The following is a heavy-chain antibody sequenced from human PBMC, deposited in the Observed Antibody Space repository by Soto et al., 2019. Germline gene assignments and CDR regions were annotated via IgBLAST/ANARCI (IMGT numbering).Heavy chain of an antibody. V-gene: IGHV1-46*03. D-gene: IGHD1-1*01. CDR1: GYTFTSYY. J-gene: IGHJ4*02. CDR3: ARVPGRGAYDY. Sequence: ASVKVSCKASGYTFTSYYMHWVRQAPGQGLEWMGIINPSGGSTSYAQKFQGIVTMTRDTSTSTVYMELSSLRSEDTAVYYCARVPGRGAYDYWGQGTLVTVSS. CDR2: INPSGGST.